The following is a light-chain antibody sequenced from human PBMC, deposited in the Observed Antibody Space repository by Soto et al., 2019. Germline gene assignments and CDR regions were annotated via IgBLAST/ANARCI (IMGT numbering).Light chain of an antibody. V-gene: IGKV3-11*01. J-gene: IGKJ4*01. CDR3: QQRVNWPPT. CDR2: VAS. CDR1: QSVSDY. Sequence: ETVLTQSPASLSLSPGDRATLSCRAGQSVSDYVAWYQQKPGQSPRLLFFVASSRATGVPARFSAGGSGTDFTLIISSLEPEDFAVYYCQQRVNWPPTFGGGTKVDIK.